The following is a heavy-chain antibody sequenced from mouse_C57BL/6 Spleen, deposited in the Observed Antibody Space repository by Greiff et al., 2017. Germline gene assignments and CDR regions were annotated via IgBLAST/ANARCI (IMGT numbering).Heavy chain of an antibody. Sequence: DVKLQESGGGLVKPGGSLKLSCAASGFTFSSYAMSWVRQTPEKRLEWVATISDGGSYTYYPDNVKGRFTISRDNAKNNLYLQMSHLKSEDTAMYYCARDQLGSYFDYWGQGTTLTVSS. CDR1: GFTFSSYA. D-gene: IGHD4-1*02. J-gene: IGHJ2*01. CDR3: ARDQLGSYFDY. CDR2: ISDGGSYT. V-gene: IGHV5-4*01.